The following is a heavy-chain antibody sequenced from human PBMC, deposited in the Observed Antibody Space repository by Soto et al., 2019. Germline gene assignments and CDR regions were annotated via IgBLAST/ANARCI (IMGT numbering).Heavy chain of an antibody. J-gene: IGHJ4*02. CDR1: GFTFSGSA. V-gene: IGHV3-73*01. Sequence: LRLSCAASGFTFSGSAMHWVRQASGKGLEWVGRIRSKANSYATAYAASVKGRFTISRDDSKNTAYLQMNSLKTEDTAVYYCTRRDGGNYDYVWGSQFDYWGQGTLVTVSS. D-gene: IGHD3-16*01. CDR2: IRSKANSYAT. CDR3: TRRDGGNYDYVWGSQFDY.